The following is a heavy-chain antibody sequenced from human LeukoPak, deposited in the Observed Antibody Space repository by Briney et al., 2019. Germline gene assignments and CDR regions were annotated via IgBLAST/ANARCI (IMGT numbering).Heavy chain of an antibody. CDR3: AREGGIAACLFDY. Sequence: ASVKVSCMASGYTFTSYYMHWVRQAPGRGLEWMGIINPSGGSTSYAQKFQGRVTMTRDTSTSTVYMELSSLRSEDTAVYYCAREGGIAACLFDYWGQGTLVTVSS. CDR1: GYTFTSYY. V-gene: IGHV1-46*01. CDR2: INPSGGST. D-gene: IGHD6-6*01. J-gene: IGHJ4*02.